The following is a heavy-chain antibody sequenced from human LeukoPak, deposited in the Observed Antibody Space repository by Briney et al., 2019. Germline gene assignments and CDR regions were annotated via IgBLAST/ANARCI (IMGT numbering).Heavy chain of an antibody. CDR2: ISSSSSYI. D-gene: IGHD6-13*01. CDR1: GFTFSSYS. V-gene: IGHV3-21*01. J-gene: IGHJ4*02. CDR3: ARDYSSPGGLNY. Sequence: GGSLRLSCAASGFTFSSYSMNWVRQAPGKGLEWVSSISSSSSYIYYADSVKGRFTISTDNAKNSLYLQMNSLRAEDTAVYYCARDYSSPGGLNYWGQGTLVTVSS.